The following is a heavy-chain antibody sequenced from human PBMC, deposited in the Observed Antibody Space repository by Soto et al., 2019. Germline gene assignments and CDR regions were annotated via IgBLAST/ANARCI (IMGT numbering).Heavy chain of an antibody. V-gene: IGHV4-39*01. D-gene: IGHD2-15*01. J-gene: IGHJ6*02. CDR2: IYYSGNT. Sequence: QLQLQESGPGLVKPSETLSLTCTVSGGSISSSSYYWGWIRQPPGKGLEWIGSIYYSGNTYYNPSLKSRVTISVDTSKNQFSLKLTSVTAADTAVYYCARRSGRTGSLSYGMDVWGQGTTVTVSS. CDR1: GGSISSSSYY. CDR3: ARRSGRTGSLSYGMDV.